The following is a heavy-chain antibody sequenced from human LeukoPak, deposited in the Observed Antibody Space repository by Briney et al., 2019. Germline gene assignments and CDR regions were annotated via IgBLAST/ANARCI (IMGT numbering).Heavy chain of an antibody. V-gene: IGHV4-59*08. CDR3: ARLRLSAFGLDY. J-gene: IGHJ4*02. Sequence: SETLSLTCTVSGGSISSYYWSWIRQPPGKGLEWIGYIYYGGSTNYNPSLKSRVTISVDTSKNQFSLKLSSVTAADTAVYYCARLRLSAFGLDYWGQGTLVTVSS. CDR1: GGSISSYY. CDR2: IYYGGST. D-gene: IGHD3-3*01.